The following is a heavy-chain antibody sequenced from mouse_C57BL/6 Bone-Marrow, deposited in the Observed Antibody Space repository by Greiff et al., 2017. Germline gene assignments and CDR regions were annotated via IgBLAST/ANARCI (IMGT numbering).Heavy chain of an antibody. V-gene: IGHV1-82*01. CDR2: IYPGDGDT. CDR1: GYAFSRSW. D-gene: IGHD2-1*01. CDR3: ARGLRCAY. Sequence: VQLQQSGPELVKPGASVKISCKASGYAFSRSWMNWVKQRPGKGLEWLGRIYPGDGDTNYNGKFKGKATLTAAKSSSTAYMQLSSLTSEDSAVYFCARGLRCAYWGQGTRGTVAA. J-gene: IGHJ3*01.